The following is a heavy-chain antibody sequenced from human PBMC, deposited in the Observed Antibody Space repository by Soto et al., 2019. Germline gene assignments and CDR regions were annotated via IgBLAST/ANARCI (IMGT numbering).Heavy chain of an antibody. CDR2: ISGSGGST. Sequence: PGGSLRLSFAASGFTFSSYAMSWVRKAPGKGLEWVSAISGSGGSTYYADSVKGRFTISRDNSKNTLYLQMNSLRAEDTAVYYCAKDHSLTYYYDSSGYYDYWGQGT. CDR1: GFTFSSYA. J-gene: IGHJ4*02. CDR3: AKDHSLTYYYDSSGYYDY. D-gene: IGHD3-22*01. V-gene: IGHV3-23*01.